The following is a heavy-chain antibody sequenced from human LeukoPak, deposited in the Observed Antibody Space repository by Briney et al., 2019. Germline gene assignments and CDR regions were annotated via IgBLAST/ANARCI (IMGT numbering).Heavy chain of an antibody. CDR1: IGPMSGDY. V-gene: IGHV4-59*01. J-gene: IGHJ2*01. Sequence: SETLSLTCSVSIGPMSGDYWNWIRQPPGKGLEWIGFIYYTGSTNYNSSLESRVTISLDMSKNQFSLRVNSVTAADTAVYYCARGYCSGGSCYYSNPWGRGTLVTVSS. D-gene: IGHD2-15*01. CDR2: IYYTGST. CDR3: ARGYCSGGSCYYSNP.